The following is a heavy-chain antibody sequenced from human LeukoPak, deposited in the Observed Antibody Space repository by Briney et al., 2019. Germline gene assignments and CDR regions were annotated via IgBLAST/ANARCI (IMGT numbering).Heavy chain of an antibody. V-gene: IGHV4-59*08. D-gene: IGHD4-17*01. CDR1: GGSISSYY. CDR2: IYYSGST. J-gene: IGHJ4*02. Sequence: SETLSLTCTVSGGSISSYYWSWIRQPPGKGLEWMGYIYYSGSTNYNPSLKSRVTISVDTSKNQFSLKLSSVTAADTAVYYCARQGVYGDYSDYWGQGTLVTVSS. CDR3: ARQGVYGDYSDY.